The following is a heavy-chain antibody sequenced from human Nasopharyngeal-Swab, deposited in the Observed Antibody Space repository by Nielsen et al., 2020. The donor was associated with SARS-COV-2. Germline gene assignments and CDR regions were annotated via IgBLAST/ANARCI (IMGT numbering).Heavy chain of an antibody. J-gene: IGHJ4*02. D-gene: IGHD3/OR15-3a*01. V-gene: IGHV4-4*02. CDR2: IYHSGSI. Sequence: WIRQPPGKGLEWIGEIYHSGSINYNPSLKSRVTISVDKSKNQFSLKLSSVTAADTAVYYCATRRHGHWGQGTLVTVSS. CDR3: ATRRHGH.